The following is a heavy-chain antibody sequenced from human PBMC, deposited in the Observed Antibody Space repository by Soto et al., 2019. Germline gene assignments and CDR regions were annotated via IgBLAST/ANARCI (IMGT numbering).Heavy chain of an antibody. J-gene: IGHJ3*02. V-gene: IGHV4-59*01. CDR2: IYYSGST. CDR1: GGSFSGYY. CDR3: ARSGDGPLNDAFDI. D-gene: IGHD3-10*01. Sequence: SETLSLTCAVYGGSFSGYYWSWIRQPPGKGLEWIGYIYYSGSTNYNPSLKSRVTISVDTSKNQFSLKLSSVTAADTAVYYCARSGDGPLNDAFDIWGQGTMVTVSS.